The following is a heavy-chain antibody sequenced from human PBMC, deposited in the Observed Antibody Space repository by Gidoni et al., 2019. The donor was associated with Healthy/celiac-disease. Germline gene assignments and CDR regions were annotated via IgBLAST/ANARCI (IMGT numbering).Heavy chain of an antibody. D-gene: IGHD6-6*01. CDR1: GFTFSSYS. CDR2: ISSSSSYI. Sequence: EVQLVESGGGLVKPGGSLRLSCAASGFTFSSYSMNWVRQAPGKGLEWVSSISSSSSYIYYADSVKGRFTISRDNAKNSLYLQMNSLRAEDTAVYYCARAIVLGIAARDYFDYWGQGTLVTVSS. CDR3: ARAIVLGIAARDYFDY. J-gene: IGHJ4*02. V-gene: IGHV3-21*01.